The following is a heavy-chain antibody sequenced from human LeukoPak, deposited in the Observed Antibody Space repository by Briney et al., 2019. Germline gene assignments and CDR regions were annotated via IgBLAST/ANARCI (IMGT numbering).Heavy chain of an antibody. Sequence: SETLSLTCTVSGGSISSSSYYWGWIRQPPGKGLEWIGSIYYSGSTNYNPSLKSRVTISVDTSKNQFSLKLSSVTAADTAVYYCARRSIVAAFVGAFDIWGQGTMVTVSS. J-gene: IGHJ3*02. CDR1: GGSISSSSYY. CDR3: ARRSIVAAFVGAFDI. CDR2: IYYSGST. V-gene: IGHV4-39*07. D-gene: IGHD5-12*01.